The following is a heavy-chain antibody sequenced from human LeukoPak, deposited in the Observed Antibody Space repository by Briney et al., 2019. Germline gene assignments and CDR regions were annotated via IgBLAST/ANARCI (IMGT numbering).Heavy chain of an antibody. Sequence: GGSLRLSCAASGFTFSLYWMNWVRRAPGKGLEWVSAISGGGGNTYYADSVKGRFTISRDNSKNTLYLQMNSLRAEDTAVYYCGKNRYSGSLSPFDIWDQGTMVTVSS. D-gene: IGHD1-26*01. CDR1: GFTFSLYW. CDR2: ISGGGGNT. V-gene: IGHV3-23*01. CDR3: GKNRYSGSLSPFDI. J-gene: IGHJ3*02.